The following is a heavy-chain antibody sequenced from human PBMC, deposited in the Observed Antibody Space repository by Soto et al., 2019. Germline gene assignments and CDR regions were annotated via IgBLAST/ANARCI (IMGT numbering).Heavy chain of an antibody. Sequence: VGSLRLSCAASGFTFSSYSMNWVRQAPGKGLEWVSYISSSSSNIYYADSVKGRFTISRDNSKNTLYLQMNSLRAEDTAVYYCARDMIDSWGQGTLVTVSS. D-gene: IGHD3-16*01. J-gene: IGHJ4*02. V-gene: IGHV3-48*01. CDR3: ARDMIDS. CDR1: GFTFSSYS. CDR2: ISSSSSNI.